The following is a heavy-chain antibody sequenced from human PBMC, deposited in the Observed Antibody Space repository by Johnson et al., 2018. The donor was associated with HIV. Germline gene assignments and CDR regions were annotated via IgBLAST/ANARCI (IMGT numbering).Heavy chain of an antibody. V-gene: IGHV3-30*04. J-gene: IGHJ3*02. CDR1: GFTFSSYA. D-gene: IGHD3-22*01. CDR3: ANFGDDSRKDRPETHDAFDI. Sequence: QVQLVESGGGVVQPGRSLRLSCAASGFTFSSYAMHWVRQAPGKGLAWVAVISYDGSNKYYADSVKGRLTISRHNSKNTLYLQMNSLRAEDTAVYYCANFGDDSRKDRPETHDAFDIWGQGTMVTVSS. CDR2: ISYDGSNK.